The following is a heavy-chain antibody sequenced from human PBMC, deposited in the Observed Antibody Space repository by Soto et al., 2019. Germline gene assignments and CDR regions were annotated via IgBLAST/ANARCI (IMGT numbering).Heavy chain of an antibody. J-gene: IGHJ4*02. Sequence: ASVKVSCKASGYTFTSYGISWVRQAPGQGLEWMGWISAYNGNTNYAQKLQGRVTMTTDTSTSTAYMELRSLRSDDTAVYYCARVYDSSGYYYVPALLLYYFDYWGQGTLVTVSS. V-gene: IGHV1-18*01. CDR2: ISAYNGNT. CDR3: ARVYDSSGYYYVPALLLYYFDY. D-gene: IGHD3-22*01. CDR1: GYTFTSYG.